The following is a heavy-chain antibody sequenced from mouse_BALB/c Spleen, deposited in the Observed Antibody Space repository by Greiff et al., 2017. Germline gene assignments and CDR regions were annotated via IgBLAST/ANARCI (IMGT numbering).Heavy chain of an antibody. J-gene: IGHJ3*01. D-gene: IGHD2-14*01. CDR3: AREGYDTWFAY. CDR2: ILPGSGST. CDR1: GYTFSSYW. V-gene: IGHV1-9*01. Sequence: QVQLQQSGAELMKPGASVKISCKATGYTFSSYWIEWVKQRPGHGLEWIGEILPGSGSTNYNEKFKGKATFTADTSSNTAYMQLSSLTSEDSAVYYCAREGYDTWFAYWGQGTLVTVSA.